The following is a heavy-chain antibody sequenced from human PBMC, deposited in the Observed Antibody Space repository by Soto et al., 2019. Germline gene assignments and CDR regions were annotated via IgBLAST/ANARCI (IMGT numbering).Heavy chain of an antibody. CDR1: GGSISSYY. D-gene: IGHD6-6*01. Sequence: PSETLSLTYTVSGGSISSYYWSWIRQPPGKGLEWIGYIYYSGSTNYNPSLKSRVTISVDTSKNQFSLKLSSVTAADTAVYYCARSAAARWSVWFDPWGQGTLVTAPQ. J-gene: IGHJ5*02. CDR2: IYYSGST. V-gene: IGHV4-59*08. CDR3: ARSAAARWSVWFDP.